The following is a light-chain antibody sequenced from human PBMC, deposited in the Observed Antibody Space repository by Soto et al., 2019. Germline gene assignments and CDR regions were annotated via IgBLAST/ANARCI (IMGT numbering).Light chain of an antibody. CDR3: CSYASISILYV. V-gene: IGLV2-23*01. CDR2: DGS. Sequence: QSALTQPASVSGSPGQSITISCTGTSSDVGSYKLVSWYQHHPGKAPKLMIYDGSKRPSGVSNRFSGSTSGNTASLTISGLQAEDEADYYCCSYASISILYVFGTGTKLTVL. CDR1: SSDVGSYKL. J-gene: IGLJ1*01.